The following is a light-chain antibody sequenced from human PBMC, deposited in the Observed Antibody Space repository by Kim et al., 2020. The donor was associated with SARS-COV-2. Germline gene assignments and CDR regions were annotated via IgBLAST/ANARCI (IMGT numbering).Light chain of an antibody. J-gene: IGKJ1*01. V-gene: IGKV3-20*01. Sequence: ENVLTQSPGTLSLSPGDRATLSCRSTHTVVDNYLAWYQHKPGQSPRLLIYRAFTRATGVPDRFSGSGSGTDFILTISRLEPEDFAVYYCHQYGRSQTFGQGTKVDIK. CDR3: HQYGRSQT. CDR1: HTVVDNY. CDR2: RAF.